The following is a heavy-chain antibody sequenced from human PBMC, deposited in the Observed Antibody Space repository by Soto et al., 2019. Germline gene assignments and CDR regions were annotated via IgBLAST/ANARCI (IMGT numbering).Heavy chain of an antibody. V-gene: IGHV3-15*07. CDR2: IKSKTDGGTT. D-gene: IGHD3-22*01. CDR1: GFTFSNAW. Sequence: GGSLRPSCAASGFTFSNAWMNWVRQAPGKGLEWVGRIKSKTDGGTTDYAATVKCRFTISRNNSKRTLYLQMNSLKTEEKAVYYCTTGQGGSGYYYVTEIEIKNYYYYGMDVWGQGTTVTVSS. J-gene: IGHJ6*02. CDR3: TTGQGGSGYYYVTEIEIKNYYYYGMDV.